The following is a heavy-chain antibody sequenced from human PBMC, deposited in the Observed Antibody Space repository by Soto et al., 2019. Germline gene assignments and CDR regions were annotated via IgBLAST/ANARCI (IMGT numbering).Heavy chain of an antibody. Sequence: QVQLVQSGAEVKKPGASVKVSCKASGYTFTSYGISWVRQAPGQGLEWMGWISAYNGNTNYAQKLQGRVTITTDTSTSTAYMELRSLRSDDTAVYYCARDETYYYDSSGYYCYFDYWGQGTLVTVSS. CDR1: GYTFTSYG. D-gene: IGHD3-22*01. CDR2: ISAYNGNT. J-gene: IGHJ4*02. V-gene: IGHV1-18*01. CDR3: ARDETYYYDSSGYYCYFDY.